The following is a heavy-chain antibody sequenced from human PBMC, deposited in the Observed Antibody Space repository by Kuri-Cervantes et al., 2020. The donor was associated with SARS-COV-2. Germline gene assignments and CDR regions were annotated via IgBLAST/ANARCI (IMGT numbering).Heavy chain of an antibody. Sequence: SETLSLTCAVYVGSFSGYYWTWIRQPPGKGLEWIGEINHSGSTNYNPSLKSRVTISVDTSKNQFSLKLSSVTAADTAVYYCARDDYVWGSDFDYWGQGTLVTVSS. D-gene: IGHD3-16*01. V-gene: IGHV4-34*01. J-gene: IGHJ4*02. CDR1: VGSFSGYY. CDR2: INHSGST. CDR3: ARDDYVWGSDFDY.